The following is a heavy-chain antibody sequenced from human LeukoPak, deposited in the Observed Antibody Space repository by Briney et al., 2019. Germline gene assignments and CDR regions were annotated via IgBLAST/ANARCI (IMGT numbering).Heavy chain of an antibody. V-gene: IGHV3-23*01. J-gene: IGHJ4*02. CDR3: AKKVAGTSYYFDY. CDR2: ISGSGGST. D-gene: IGHD6-19*01. Sequence: GGSLRLSCAASGFTFSSYAMSWVRQAPGKGLEWVSAISGSGGSTYYADSVKGRITISRDNSKNTLYLQMNSLRAEDTAVYYCAKKVAGTSYYFDYWGQGALVTVSS. CDR1: GFTFSSYA.